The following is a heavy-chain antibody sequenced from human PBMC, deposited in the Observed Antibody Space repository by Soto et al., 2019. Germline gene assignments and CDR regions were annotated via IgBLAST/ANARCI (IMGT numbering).Heavy chain of an antibody. CDR1: GFNFSIYW. V-gene: IGHV3-74*01. CDR3: ARGGAYGLYRSDY. D-gene: IGHD4-17*01. J-gene: IGHJ4*02. CDR2: INSDGSHT. Sequence: EVQLVESGGGLAQPGGSLRLSCAASGFNFSIYWMHWVRQAPGKGLVWVSRINSDGSHTDYADSVKGRFTISRDNANNTLYLQINSLGAEDTAVFYCARGGAYGLYRSDYWGQGTLVTVSS.